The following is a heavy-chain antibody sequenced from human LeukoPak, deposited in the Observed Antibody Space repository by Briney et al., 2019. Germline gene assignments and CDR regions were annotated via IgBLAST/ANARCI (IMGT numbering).Heavy chain of an antibody. CDR3: TTIDYGDYVVAY. V-gene: IGHV3-15*07. CDR1: GFTFSSYA. CDR2: IKSKTDGGTT. D-gene: IGHD4-17*01. J-gene: IGHJ4*02. Sequence: PGGSLRLSCAASGFTFSSYAMHWVRQAPGKGLEWVGRIKSKTDGGTTDYAAPVKGRFTISRDDSKNTLYLQMNSLKTEDTAVYYCTTIDYGDYVVAYWGQGTLVTVSS.